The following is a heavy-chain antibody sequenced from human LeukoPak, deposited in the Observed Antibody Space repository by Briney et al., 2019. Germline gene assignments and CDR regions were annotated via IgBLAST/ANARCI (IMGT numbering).Heavy chain of an antibody. CDR1: GGSFSGYY. CDR3: ARLNRHKVGNNAVVVPAAHFDY. J-gene: IGHJ4*02. Sequence: PSETLSLTCAVYGGSFSGYYWSWIRQPPGKGLEWIGEINHSGSTNYNPSLKSRVTISVDTSKNQFSLKLSSVTAADTAVYYCARLNRHKVGNNAVVVPAAHFDYWGKGTLVTVSS. CDR2: INHSGST. V-gene: IGHV4-34*01. D-gene: IGHD2-2*01.